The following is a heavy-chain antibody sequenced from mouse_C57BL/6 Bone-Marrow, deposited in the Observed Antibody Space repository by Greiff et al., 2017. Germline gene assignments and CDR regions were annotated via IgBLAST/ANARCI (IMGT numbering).Heavy chain of an antibody. Sequence: QVQLQQSGAELMKPGASVKLSCKATGYTFTGYWIEWVKQRPGHGLEWIGEILPGSGSTNYNEKFKGKATFTADTSSNTAYMQLSSLTTEDSAIYYCARQPFSYHIRAWFAYWGQGTLVTVSA. D-gene: IGHD2-12*01. V-gene: IGHV1-9*01. J-gene: IGHJ3*01. CDR2: ILPGSGST. CDR1: GYTFTGYW. CDR3: ARQPFSYHIRAWFAY.